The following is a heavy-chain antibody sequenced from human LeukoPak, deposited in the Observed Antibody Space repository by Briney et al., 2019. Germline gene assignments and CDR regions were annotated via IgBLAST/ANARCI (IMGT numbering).Heavy chain of an antibody. CDR2: ISSSSSTI. CDR1: GFTFSIYS. J-gene: IGHJ2*01. CDR3: ARDIYWYLDL. Sequence: GGSLRLSCAASGFTFSIYSMNWVRQAPGKGLERVSYISSSSSTIYYADSVKGRFTISRENAKNSLYLQMNSLRDEDTAVYYCARDIYWYLDLWGRGTLVTVSS. V-gene: IGHV3-48*02.